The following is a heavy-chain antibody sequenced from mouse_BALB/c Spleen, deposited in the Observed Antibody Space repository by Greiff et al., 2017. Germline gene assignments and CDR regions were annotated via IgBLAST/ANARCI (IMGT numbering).Heavy chain of an antibody. CDR2: INPGSGGT. Sequence: VQLQQSGAELVRPGTSVKVSCKASGYAFTNYLIEWVKQRPGQGLEWIGVINPGSGGTNYNEKFKGKATLTADKSSSTAYMQLSSLTSDDSAVYFCARQIYYDYDAAYWGQGTLVTVSA. V-gene: IGHV1-54*03. CDR1: GYAFTNYL. D-gene: IGHD2-4*01. CDR3: ARQIYYDYDAAY. J-gene: IGHJ3*01.